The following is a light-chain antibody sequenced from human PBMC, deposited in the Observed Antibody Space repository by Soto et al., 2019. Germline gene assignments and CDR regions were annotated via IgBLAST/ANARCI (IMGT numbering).Light chain of an antibody. CDR3: SSYTSSSTRV. CDR2: EVS. V-gene: IGLV2-14*03. CDR1: SSDVGAYDF. J-gene: IGLJ1*01. Sequence: QSVLTQPASVSGPPGQSITISCTGTSSDVGAYDFVSWYQQHPDKAPKLMIYEVSNRPSGVSNRFSGSKSVNTATLTISGLQAEDEADYYCSSYTSSSTRVFGTRTKVTVL.